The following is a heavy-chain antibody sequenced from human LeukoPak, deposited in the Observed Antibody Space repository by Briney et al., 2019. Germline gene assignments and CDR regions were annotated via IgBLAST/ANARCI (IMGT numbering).Heavy chain of an antibody. D-gene: IGHD4-17*01. Sequence: GGSLRLSCAASGFTFSSYDMNWVRQAPGKGLEWVSYISGSGSIIYYADSVKGRFTISRDNAKNSLYLQMNSLRAEDTAVYYCARGALVTTPTKFDYWGQGTQVTVSS. CDR3: ARGALVTTPTKFDY. CDR2: ISGSGSII. J-gene: IGHJ4*02. V-gene: IGHV3-48*04. CDR1: GFTFSSYD.